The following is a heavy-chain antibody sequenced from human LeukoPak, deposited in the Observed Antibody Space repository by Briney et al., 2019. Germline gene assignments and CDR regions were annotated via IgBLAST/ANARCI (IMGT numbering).Heavy chain of an antibody. D-gene: IGHD3-16*01. V-gene: IGHV4-59*08. CDR2: IYYSGST. J-gene: IGHJ4*02. CDR3: ARHLGMMGGTLDY. CDR1: GGSISSYY. Sequence: PSETLSLTCTVSGGSISSYYWSWIRQPPGKGLEWIGYIYYSGSTNYNPSLKSRVTISVDTSKNQFSLKLSSVTAADTAVYYCARHLGMMGGTLDYWGQGTLVTVSS.